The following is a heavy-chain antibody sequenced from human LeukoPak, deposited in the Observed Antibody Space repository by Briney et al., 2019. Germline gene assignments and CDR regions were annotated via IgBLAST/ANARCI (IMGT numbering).Heavy chain of an antibody. CDR2: ISGFGGST. D-gene: IGHD3-10*01. CDR3: AKDMGNVLLWFGELFH. Sequence: PGGSLRLSCAASGFTFDDYAMHWVRQAPGKGLEWVSLISGFGGSTHYADSVKGRFTISRDNSKNSLYLQMNSLRTEDTALYYCAKDMGNVLLWFGELFHWGQGTLVTVSS. CDR1: GFTFDDYA. V-gene: IGHV3-43*02. J-gene: IGHJ4*02.